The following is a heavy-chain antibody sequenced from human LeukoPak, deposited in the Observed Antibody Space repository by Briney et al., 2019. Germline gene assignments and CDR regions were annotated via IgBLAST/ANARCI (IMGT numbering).Heavy chain of an antibody. CDR2: IYTSGST. V-gene: IGHV4-4*07. CDR3: ARGLRYCSSTSCYIRSRYFQH. CDR1: GGSISSYY. Sequence: SETLSLTCTVSGGSISSYYWSWIRQPAGKGLEWIGRIYTSGSTNYNPSLKSRVTMSVDTSKNQFSLKLSSVTAADTAVYYCARGLRYCSSTSCYIRSRYFQHWGQGTLVTVSS. D-gene: IGHD2-2*02. J-gene: IGHJ1*01.